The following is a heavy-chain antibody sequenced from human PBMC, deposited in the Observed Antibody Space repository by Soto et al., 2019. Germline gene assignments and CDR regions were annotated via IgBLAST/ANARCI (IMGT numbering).Heavy chain of an antibody. CDR2: IHNSGST. Sequence: QVQLQESGPGLVKPSQTLSLTCLVSGASVSGDGSYCSWIRQHPGKGLEFIGYIHNSGSTYSNPSLENRVAMSIDTATNPFSLGLSAVTAADSAVYFSARDLGSGQWFFDNLGQGILVAFSS. V-gene: IGHV4-31*03. J-gene: IGHJ4*02. D-gene: IGHD3-22*01. CDR1: GASVSGDGSY. CDR3: ARDLGSGQWFFDN.